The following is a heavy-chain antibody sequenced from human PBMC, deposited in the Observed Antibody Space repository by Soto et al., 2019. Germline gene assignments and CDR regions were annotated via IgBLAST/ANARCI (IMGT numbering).Heavy chain of an antibody. D-gene: IGHD3-9*01. J-gene: IGHJ6*02. Sequence: LGISCDRDAVTFSTYVMHWARQAPVKGREWVAVIWYDGSNKYDAASVKGRFTISGDNSKDTLYLQMNSRRAEDTAVYYCARDDFGWLNYYYGMDVWGQGTTVSVSS. CDR3: ARDDFGWLNYYYGMDV. CDR2: IWYDGSNK. CDR1: AVTFSTYV. V-gene: IGHV3-33*01.